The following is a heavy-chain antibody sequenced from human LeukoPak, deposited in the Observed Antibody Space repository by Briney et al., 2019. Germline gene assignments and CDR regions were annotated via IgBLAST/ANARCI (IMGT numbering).Heavy chain of an antibody. J-gene: IGHJ4*02. CDR2: IYYSGST. Sequence: SETLSLTCTVSGGSISSSSYYWGRIRQPPGKGLEWIGSIYYSGSTYYNPSLKNRVTISVDTSKNKFSLKVNSVTAADTAVYYCARQHSSGDYYVVCFEYWGQGAQVTVSS. V-gene: IGHV4-39*01. CDR1: GGSISSSSYY. D-gene: IGHD3-22*01. CDR3: ARQHSSGDYYVVCFEY.